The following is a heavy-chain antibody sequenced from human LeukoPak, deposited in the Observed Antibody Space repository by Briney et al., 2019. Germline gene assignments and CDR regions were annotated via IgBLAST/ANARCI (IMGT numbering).Heavy chain of an antibody. CDR1: GYTFTAYY. CDR3: GRGNKSFDP. J-gene: IGHJ5*02. CDR2: INPNTGDT. Sequence: GASVMVSCKASGYTFTAYYVHWVRQAPGQGLEWIGWINPNTGDTNYAPKFQGRVTMIKDTSTNSAYMELSKLTSDDTAVYYCGRGNKSFDPWGQGTLVTVSS. V-gene: IGHV1-2*02.